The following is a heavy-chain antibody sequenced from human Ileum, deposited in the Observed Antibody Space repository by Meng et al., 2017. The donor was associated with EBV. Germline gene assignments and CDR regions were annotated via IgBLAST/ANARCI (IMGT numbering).Heavy chain of an antibody. Sequence: RASPPEPPNPPVPLPSPLTVSALHMRSYYWTRVRAPPGKRLDWIGYIYYSGSTNYTPSLKSRVTISIDPSKNQFSLKLSSVTAAYTAVYYCARAGYYDFWSGHENWFDPWGQGTLVTVSS. J-gene: IGHJ5*02. CDR3: ARAGYYDFWSGHENWFDP. D-gene: IGHD3-3*01. CDR1: ALHMRSYY. V-gene: IGHV4-59*01. CDR2: IYYSGST.